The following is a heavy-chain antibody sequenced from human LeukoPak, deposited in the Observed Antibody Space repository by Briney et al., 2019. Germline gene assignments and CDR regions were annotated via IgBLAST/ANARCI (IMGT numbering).Heavy chain of an antibody. Sequence: SETLSLTCTVSGGSISSYYWSWIRQPPGKGLEWIGYIYYSGSTNYNPSLKSRVTISVDTSKNQFSLKLSSVTAADTAVYYCARHGGYCSSTSCYPVWFDPWGQGTLVTVSS. CDR2: IYYSGST. CDR1: GGSISSYY. J-gene: IGHJ5*02. V-gene: IGHV4-59*08. CDR3: ARHGGYCSSTSCYPVWFDP. D-gene: IGHD2-2*01.